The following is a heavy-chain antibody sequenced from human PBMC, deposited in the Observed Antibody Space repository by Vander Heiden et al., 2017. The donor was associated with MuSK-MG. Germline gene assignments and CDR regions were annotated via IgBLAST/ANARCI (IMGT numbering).Heavy chain of an antibody. CDR2: IIPIFGTA. Sequence: QVQLVQSGAEVKKPGSSVKVSCKASGGTFSSYAISWVRQAPGQGLEWMGGIIPIFGTANYAQKFQGRVTITADESTSTAYMELSSLRSEDTAVYYCARGGYYGSGSATYYYYYYGMDVWGQGTTVTVSS. V-gene: IGHV1-69*01. J-gene: IGHJ6*02. CDR1: GGTFSSYA. CDR3: ARGGYYGSGSATYYYYYYGMDV. D-gene: IGHD3-10*01.